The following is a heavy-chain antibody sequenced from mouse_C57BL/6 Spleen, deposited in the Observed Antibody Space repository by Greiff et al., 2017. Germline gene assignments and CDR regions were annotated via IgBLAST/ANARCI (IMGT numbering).Heavy chain of an antibody. J-gene: IGHJ4*01. Sequence: VQLQQPGAELVRPGSSVKLSCKASGYTFTSYWMHWVKQRPIQGLEWIGNIDPSDSETHYNQKFKDKATLTVDKSSSTAYMQLSSLTSEDSAVYYCARQVITTVVATNYYAMDYWGQGTSVTVSS. V-gene: IGHV1-52*01. CDR2: IDPSDSET. D-gene: IGHD1-1*01. CDR1: GYTFTSYW. CDR3: ARQVITTVVATNYYAMDY.